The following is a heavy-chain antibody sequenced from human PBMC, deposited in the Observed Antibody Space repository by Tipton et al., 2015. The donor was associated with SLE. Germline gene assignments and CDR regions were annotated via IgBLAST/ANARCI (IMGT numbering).Heavy chain of an antibody. CDR2: IYFTGSA. Sequence: TLSLTCTVSGGSISSGGYYWSWIRQAPGKGLEWIGYIYFTGSATYNPSLKSRVTMSVDTSKSHFSLKLTSVTAADTAVYYCARISPSMESYCSGDCSNWFDPWGQGTLVTVSS. CDR3: ARISPSMESYCSGDCSNWFDP. CDR1: GGSISSGGYY. V-gene: IGHV4-61*03. J-gene: IGHJ5*02. D-gene: IGHD2-21*01.